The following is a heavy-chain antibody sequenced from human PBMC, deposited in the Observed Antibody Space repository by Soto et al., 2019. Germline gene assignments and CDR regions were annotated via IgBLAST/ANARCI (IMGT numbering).Heavy chain of an antibody. CDR1: GFTFSDYY. D-gene: IGHD2-8*01. CDR2: ISSRSSTI. Sequence: QVQLVESGGGLVKPGGSLRLSCAASGFTFSDYYMSWIRQAPGKGVEGVSYISSRSSTIFYADSVKGRFTISRDNVKNSLYLQMTSLRAADTAVYYCASGTNGAFFVYWGQGILVTVSS. CDR3: ASGTNGAFFVY. V-gene: IGHV3-11*01. J-gene: IGHJ4*02.